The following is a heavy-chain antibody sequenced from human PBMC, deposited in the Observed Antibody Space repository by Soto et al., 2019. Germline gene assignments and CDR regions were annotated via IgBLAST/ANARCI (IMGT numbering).Heavy chain of an antibody. CDR2: INPNSGGT. D-gene: IGHD2-2*01. J-gene: IGHJ4*02. V-gene: IGHV1-2*04. CDR1: GYTFTGYY. CDR3: ARDPLSYCSSTSCPR. Sequence: GASVKVSCKASGYTFTGYYMHWVRQAPGQGLEWMGWINPNSGGTNYAQKFQGWVTMTRDTSISTAYMELSRLRSEDTAVYYCARDPLSYCSSTSCPRWGQGTPVTVSS.